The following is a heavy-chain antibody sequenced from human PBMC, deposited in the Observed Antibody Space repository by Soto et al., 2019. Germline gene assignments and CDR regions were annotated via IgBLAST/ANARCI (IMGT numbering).Heavy chain of an antibody. J-gene: IGHJ4*02. CDR1: GFTFSSYG. CDR3: AKLGSVYYYGSGSYYNPDY. Sequence: GGSLRLSCAASGFTFSSYGMHRVRQAPGKGLEWVAVISYDGSNKYYADSVKGRFTISRDNSKNTLYLQMNSLRAEDTAVYYCAKLGSVYYYGSGSYYNPDYWGQGT. D-gene: IGHD3-10*01. V-gene: IGHV3-30*18. CDR2: ISYDGSNK.